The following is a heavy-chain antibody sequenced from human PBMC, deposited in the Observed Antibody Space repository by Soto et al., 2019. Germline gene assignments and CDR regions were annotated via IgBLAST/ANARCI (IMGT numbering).Heavy chain of an antibody. J-gene: IGHJ4*02. CDR3: TRDPPADSH. D-gene: IGHD2-2*01. V-gene: IGHV3-53*01. CDR2: IYSGGNT. CDR1: GFTVSNNY. Sequence: GTLITSCSAAGFTVSNNYISWVRQAPGKGLEWVSLIYSGGNTLYADSVRGRFTISRDGYKHTLYLQMNSLRAEDTAMYYCTRDPPADSHWGQGALVTVS.